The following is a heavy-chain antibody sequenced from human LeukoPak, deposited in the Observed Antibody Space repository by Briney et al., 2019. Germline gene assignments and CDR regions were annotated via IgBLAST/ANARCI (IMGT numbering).Heavy chain of an antibody. D-gene: IGHD3-22*01. CDR1: GFTFNGNY. V-gene: IGHV3-66*02. CDR3: VRGITMMAVVPYAFDI. Sequence: GGSLRLSCAVSGFTFNGNYMSWVRQAPGKGLEWLSVIFSGGSIYYADSVGGRFTISRDNSKSTLYLQINGLRPDDTAVYYCVRGITMMAVVPYAFDIWGQGTKVTVSS. CDR2: IFSGGSI. J-gene: IGHJ3*02.